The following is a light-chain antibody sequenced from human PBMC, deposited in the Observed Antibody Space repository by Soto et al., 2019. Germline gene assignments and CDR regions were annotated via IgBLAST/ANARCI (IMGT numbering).Light chain of an antibody. CDR3: QQYHISSIT. Sequence: IQMPKSPSTLSASVGDRVTITCRASQTISNWLAWYQQKPGKAPTLLIYDASTLERGVPSRFSGTGSGTEFTLSIDSLQPDDFATYYCQQYHISSITFGQGTRLEI. V-gene: IGKV1-5*01. CDR2: DAS. J-gene: IGKJ5*01. CDR1: QTISNW.